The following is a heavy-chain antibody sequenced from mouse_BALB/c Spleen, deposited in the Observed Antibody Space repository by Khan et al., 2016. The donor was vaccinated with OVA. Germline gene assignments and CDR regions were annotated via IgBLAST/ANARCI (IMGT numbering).Heavy chain of an antibody. Sequence: EVQLQESGPGLVKPSQSLSLTCTVTGYSITSDYAWKWIRQFPGNKLEWVVYISYSGSTSYTPSLKSRITITRDKSTNQPFLQLNSVTTEDTATXYCAGGRAYWGQGTLVTVSA. J-gene: IGHJ3*01. D-gene: IGHD3-3*01. CDR1: GYSITSDYA. V-gene: IGHV3-2*02. CDR3: AGGRAY. CDR2: ISYSGST.